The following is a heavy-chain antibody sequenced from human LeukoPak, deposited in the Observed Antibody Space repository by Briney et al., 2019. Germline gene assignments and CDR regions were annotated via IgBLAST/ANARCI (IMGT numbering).Heavy chain of an antibody. J-gene: IGHJ5*02. V-gene: IGHV5-51*01. D-gene: IGHD1-26*01. CDR3: VRQSYSGSLNWFDP. CDR2: IYPGDSDT. CDR1: GYTFSSDW. Sequence: ESLKISCKGTGYTFSSDWIGWVRQKSGKGLEWMGIIYPGDSDTTYSPSFQGQVTISADKSISTAYLQWSSLKASDTAMYYCVRQSYSGSLNWFDPWGQETLVTVSS.